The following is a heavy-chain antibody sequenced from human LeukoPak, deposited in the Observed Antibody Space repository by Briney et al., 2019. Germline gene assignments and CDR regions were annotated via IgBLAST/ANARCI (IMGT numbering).Heavy chain of an antibody. CDR1: GYSFTNYW. CDR3: ARLNNWFDS. V-gene: IGHV5-51*01. J-gene: IGHJ5*01. CDR2: IYPGDSDT. Sequence: PGESLKISCEASGYSFTNYWIGWVRQMPGKGLEWMGIIYPGDSDTRYRSSFQGQVTISADKSISIAYLQWSSMKASDTAIYYCARLNNWFDSWGQGTLVADSS.